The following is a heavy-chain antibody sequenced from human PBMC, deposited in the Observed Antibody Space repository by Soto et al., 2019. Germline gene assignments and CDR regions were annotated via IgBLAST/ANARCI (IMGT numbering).Heavy chain of an antibody. Sequence: GGSLRLSCAASGFTFSNAWMSWVRQAPGKGLEWVGRIKSKTDGGTTDYAATVKGRFTISRDDSKNTLYLQMNSLKTEDTAVYYLTTEIYNWNDDAFDIWGQGTMVTVSS. D-gene: IGHD1-1*01. J-gene: IGHJ3*02. CDR2: IKSKTDGGTT. V-gene: IGHV3-15*01. CDR3: TTEIYNWNDDAFDI. CDR1: GFTFSNAW.